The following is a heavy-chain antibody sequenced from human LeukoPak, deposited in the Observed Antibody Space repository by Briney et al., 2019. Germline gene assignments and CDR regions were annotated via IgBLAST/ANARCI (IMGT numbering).Heavy chain of an antibody. CDR3: ARDYDFWSGRDAFDI. CDR2: IDPSGGST. D-gene: IGHD3-3*01. CDR1: GYTFTSYY. V-gene: IGHV1-46*01. J-gene: IGHJ3*02. Sequence: ASVKVSCKASGYTFTSYYMHWVRQAPGQGLEWMGIIDPSGGSTSYAQKFQGRVTMTSDTSTSTAYMELSSLRSEDTAVYYCARDYDFWSGRDAFDIWGQGTMVTVSS.